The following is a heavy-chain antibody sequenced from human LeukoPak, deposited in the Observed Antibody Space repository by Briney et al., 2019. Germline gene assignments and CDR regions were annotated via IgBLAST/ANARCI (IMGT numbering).Heavy chain of an antibody. CDR3: ARDDRYSYGYYFDY. CDR2: ISSSSSYI. D-gene: IGHD5-18*01. CDR1: GFTFSSYS. Sequence: GGSLRLSCAASGFTFSSYSMNWVRQAPGKGLEWVSSISSSSSYIYYADSVKGRFTISRDNAKNSLYLQMNSLRAEDTAAYYCARDDRYSYGYYFDYWGQGTLVTVSS. J-gene: IGHJ4*02. V-gene: IGHV3-21*01.